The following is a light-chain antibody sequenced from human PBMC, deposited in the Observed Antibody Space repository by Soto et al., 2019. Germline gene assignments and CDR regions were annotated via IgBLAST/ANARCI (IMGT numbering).Light chain of an antibody. CDR3: QKYNGAPPET. CDR1: QDISNY. CDR2: AAS. J-gene: IGKJ3*01. V-gene: IGKV1-27*01. Sequence: DIQMTQSPSPLSATVGDRVTITCRASQDISNYLAWHQQKPGKVPKLLIYAASTLQPGVPSRFSGSGSGTDFTLTISSLQPEDVATYYCQKYNGAPPETFGPGTKVAIK.